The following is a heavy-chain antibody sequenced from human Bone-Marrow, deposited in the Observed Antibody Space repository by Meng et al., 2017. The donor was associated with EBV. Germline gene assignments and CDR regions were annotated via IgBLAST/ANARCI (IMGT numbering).Heavy chain of an antibody. D-gene: IGHD3-10*01. J-gene: IGHJ4*02. CDR1: GGTFRSDA. Sequence: QVQLQPSGAEVKKPGSSVKVSCRTSGGTFRSDAVSWVRQAPGQGLEWMGGLIPMSGSPHYAQKFQDRVTIFADESTSTHSMELTNLRSEDTAMYYCASESGRGFTPDYWGQGTLVTVSS. CDR2: LIPMSGSP. V-gene: IGHV1-69*01. CDR3: ASESGRGFTPDY.